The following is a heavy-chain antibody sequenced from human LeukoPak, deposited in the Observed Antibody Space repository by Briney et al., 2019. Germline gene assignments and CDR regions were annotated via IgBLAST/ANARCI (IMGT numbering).Heavy chain of an antibody. D-gene: IGHD3-10*01. CDR3: ARGEYGSGSYHIDY. CDR1: GFSFSNYE. J-gene: IGHJ4*02. CDR2: MSSSGSMT. V-gene: IGHV3-48*03. Sequence: GGSLRLSCAASGFSFSNYEMNWVRQTPGKGLEWVSYMSSSGSMTWYADSVKGRFTISRDNAKNSLYLQMNSLRAEDTAVYYCARGEYGSGSYHIDYWGQGTLVTVSS.